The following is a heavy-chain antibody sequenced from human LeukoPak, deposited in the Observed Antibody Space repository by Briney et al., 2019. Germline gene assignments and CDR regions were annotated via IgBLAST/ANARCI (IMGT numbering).Heavy chain of an antibody. CDR2: INHSGST. D-gene: IGHD4-23*01. Sequence: EASETLSLTCAVYGGSFSGHYWSWIRQPPGKGLEWIGEINHSGSTNYNPSLKSRVTISLDTSKNQFSLKLSSVTAADTAMYYCARVSRGNSVGGDYWGQGTLVTVSS. CDR3: ARVSRGNSVGGDY. V-gene: IGHV4-34*01. CDR1: GGSFSGHY. J-gene: IGHJ4*02.